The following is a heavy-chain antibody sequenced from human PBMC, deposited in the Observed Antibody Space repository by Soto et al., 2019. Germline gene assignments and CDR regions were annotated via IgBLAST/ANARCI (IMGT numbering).Heavy chain of an antibody. D-gene: IGHD1-1*01. CDR3: AKNGQLPYYSYGMDV. CDR2: ISGYNGDT. V-gene: IGHV1-18*01. Sequence: SVKVSCKASGYTFTRYVISWVRHAPGQGLEWMGWISGYNGDTNYAQKVQGRVTMTIDTSTSTAYMELRSLTSDDTAIYYCAKNGQLPYYSYGMDVWGQGTTVTVSS. CDR1: GYTFTRYV. J-gene: IGHJ6*02.